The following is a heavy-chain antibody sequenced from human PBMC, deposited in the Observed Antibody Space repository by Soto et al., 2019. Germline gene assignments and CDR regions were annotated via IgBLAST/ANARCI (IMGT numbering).Heavy chain of an antibody. CDR1: GGTFSSYA. CDR3: ARGSIAAASYFDY. CDR2: IMPMFGAA. Sequence: QVQLVQSGAEVKKPGSSVKVSCKASGGTFSSYAISWVRQAPGQGLEWMGSIMPMFGAANYAQKFQGTVTITADESSSTAYMELSSLRSEDTAVYYCARGSIAAASYFDYWGQGTLITVS. J-gene: IGHJ4*02. D-gene: IGHD6-25*01. V-gene: IGHV1-69*01.